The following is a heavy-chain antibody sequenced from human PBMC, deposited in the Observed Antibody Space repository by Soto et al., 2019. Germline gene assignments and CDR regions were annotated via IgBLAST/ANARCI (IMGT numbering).Heavy chain of an antibody. Sequence: SETLSLTCSVSGGSISRSSFYWGWIRQPPGKGLEWIGNIYNSGSTYYNPSLKSRVTISVDTSKNQFSLKLSSVTAADTAVYYCVADREYCINGVCSGYMDVWGKGTSVTVSS. CDR1: GGSISRSSFY. CDR2: IYNSGST. J-gene: IGHJ6*03. CDR3: VADREYCINGVCSGYMDV. V-gene: IGHV4-39*01. D-gene: IGHD2-8*01.